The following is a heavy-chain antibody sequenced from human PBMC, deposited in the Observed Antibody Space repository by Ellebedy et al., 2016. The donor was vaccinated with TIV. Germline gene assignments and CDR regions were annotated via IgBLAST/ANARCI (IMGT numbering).Heavy chain of an antibody. CDR3: AKGGDYDRPDD. D-gene: IGHD4-17*01. J-gene: IGHJ4*02. CDR1: GFIFSNYA. V-gene: IGHV3-23*01. Sequence: GESLKISXAASGFIFSNYAMSWVRQAPGRGLEWVSTISGTGGSTYYADSVKGRFTISRDNSKNILYLQMNSLRAEDTALYYCAKGGDYDRPDDWGQGTLVTVSS. CDR2: ISGTGGST.